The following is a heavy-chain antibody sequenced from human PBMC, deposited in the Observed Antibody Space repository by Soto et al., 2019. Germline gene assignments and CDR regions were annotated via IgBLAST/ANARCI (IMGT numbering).Heavy chain of an antibody. J-gene: IGHJ6*02. CDR3: ALDIVVVPVDYYYGMDV. V-gene: IGHV3-21*01. CDR2: ISSSSSYI. D-gene: IGHD2-2*03. Sequence: GGSLRLSCAASGFTFSSYSMNWVRQAPGKGLEWVSSISSSSSYIYYADSVKGRFTISRDNAKNSLYLQMNSLRAEDTAVYYCALDIVVVPVDYYYGMDVWGQGTTVTVSS. CDR1: GFTFSSYS.